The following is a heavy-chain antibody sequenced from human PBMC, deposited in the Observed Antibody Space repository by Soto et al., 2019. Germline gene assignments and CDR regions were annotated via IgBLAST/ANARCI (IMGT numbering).Heavy chain of an antibody. V-gene: IGHV5-51*01. D-gene: IGHD3-22*01. J-gene: IGHJ5*02. CDR1: GYSFTSYW. Sequence: GESLKISCKGSGYSFTSYWIGWVRQMPGKGLEWMGIIYPGDSDTRYSPSFQGQVTISADKSISTAYLQWSSLKASDTAMYYCARLSYYYDSSGYYPIAPGNTWFDPWGQGTLVTVSS. CDR3: ARLSYYYDSSGYYPIAPGNTWFDP. CDR2: IYPGDSDT.